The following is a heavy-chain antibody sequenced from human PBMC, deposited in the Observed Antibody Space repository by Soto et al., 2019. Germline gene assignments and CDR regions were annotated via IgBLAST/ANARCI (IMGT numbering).Heavy chain of an antibody. CDR3: AGFSCRITAIAISFGVWFDP. Sequence: SVKVSCKASGGTFSSYAISWVRQAPGQGLEWMGGIIPIFGTANYAQKFQGRVTITADESTSTAYMELSSLRSEDTAVYYCAGFSCRITAIAISFGVWFDPWGQGTLVTVSS. CDR1: GGTFSSYA. V-gene: IGHV1-69*13. D-gene: IGHD3-3*01. J-gene: IGHJ5*02. CDR2: IIPIFGTA.